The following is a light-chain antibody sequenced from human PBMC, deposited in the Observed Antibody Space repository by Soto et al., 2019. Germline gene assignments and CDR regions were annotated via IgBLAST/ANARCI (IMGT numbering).Light chain of an antibody. V-gene: IGLV2-23*01. CDR1: SSDVGSYNL. J-gene: IGLJ2*01. CDR2: EGS. Sequence: QSVLTQPASVSGSPGQSITISCTGTSSDVGSYNLVSWYQQHPGKAPKLMIYEGSKRTSGVSNRFSGSKSGNTASLTISGLQAEDEAEYYCCSYAGSSTLDVVFGGGTKLTVL. CDR3: CSYAGSSTLDVV.